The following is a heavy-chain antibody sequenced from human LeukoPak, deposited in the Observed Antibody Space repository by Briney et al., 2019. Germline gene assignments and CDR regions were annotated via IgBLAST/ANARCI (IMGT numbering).Heavy chain of an antibody. D-gene: IGHD6-6*01. CDR3: AREERIAARPFDY. CDR2: INPNSGGT. J-gene: IGHJ4*02. Sequence: ASVKVSCKASGYTFTSYYMHWVRQAPGQGLEWMGWINPNSGGTNYAQKFQGRVTMTRDTSISTAYMELSRLRSDDTAVYYCAREERIAARPFDYWGQGTLVTVSS. V-gene: IGHV1-2*02. CDR1: GYTFTSYY.